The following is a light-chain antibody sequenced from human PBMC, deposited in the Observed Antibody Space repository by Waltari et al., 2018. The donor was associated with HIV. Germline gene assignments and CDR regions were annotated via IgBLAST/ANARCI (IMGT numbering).Light chain of an antibody. V-gene: IGLV3-19*01. J-gene: IGLJ2*01. CDR1: SLRSYY. CDR2: GRN. Sequence: SSNLTQDASVSVALGQTVWITCQGDSLRSYYASWYQQKPGQAPVVVFFGRNNRPSGIPDRFSGASSGNTASLTITGAQAEDEADYYCHSRDSSGYHVVFGGGTKVTVL. CDR3: HSRDSSGYHVV.